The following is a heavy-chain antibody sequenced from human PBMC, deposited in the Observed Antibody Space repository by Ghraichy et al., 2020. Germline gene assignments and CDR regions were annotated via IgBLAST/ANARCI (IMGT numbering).Heavy chain of an antibody. Sequence: ASVKVSCKTSGYTFTSYGISWVRQAPGQGLEWMGWNGGYSGNTNYAQKFQGRVTMTTDTSTSTAYMELRSLRSDDTAVYYCAREGSTATTGKPFDYWGQGTLVSVSS. J-gene: IGHJ4*02. V-gene: IGHV1-18*01. CDR3: AREGSTATTGKPFDY. D-gene: IGHD4-17*01. CDR1: GYTFTSYG. CDR2: NGGYSGNT.